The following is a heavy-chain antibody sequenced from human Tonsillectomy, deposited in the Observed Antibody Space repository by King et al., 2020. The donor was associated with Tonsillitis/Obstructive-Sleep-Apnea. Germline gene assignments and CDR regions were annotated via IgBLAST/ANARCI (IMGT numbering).Heavy chain of an antibody. J-gene: IGHJ4*02. Sequence: QLQESGPGLVKPSQTLSLTCTVSGGSISSGAYYWSWIRQHPGKGLEWIGYIYYSGSTYYNPSLKSRVTISVDTSKNQFSLKLRSVTAADTAVYYCARAPDCSSTSCQNFDYWGQGTLVTVSS. CDR3: ARAPDCSSTSCQNFDY. CDR2: IYYSGST. CDR1: GGSISSGAYY. D-gene: IGHD2-2*01. V-gene: IGHV4-31*03.